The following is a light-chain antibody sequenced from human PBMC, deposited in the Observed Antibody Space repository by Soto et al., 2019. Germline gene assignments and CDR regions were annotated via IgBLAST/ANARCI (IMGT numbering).Light chain of an antibody. CDR2: EVN. CDR1: SSDVGGYNY. CDR3: SSYGGYNNVV. J-gene: IGLJ1*01. Sequence: QSALTQPPSASGSPGQSVTISCTGTSSDVGGYNYVSWFQQHPGKAPKLIIHEVNQRPSGVPDRFSGSKSGNTASLTVSGFQAEDEGTYYCSSYGGYNNVVFGTGTKLTVL. V-gene: IGLV2-8*01.